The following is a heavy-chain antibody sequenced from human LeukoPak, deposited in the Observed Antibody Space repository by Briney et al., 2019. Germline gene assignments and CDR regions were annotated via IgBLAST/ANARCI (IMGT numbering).Heavy chain of an antibody. CDR3: AKEFRYYNLKISLDP. Sequence: PGGSLRLSCAASGFTFSSYAMSWVRQAPGKGLEWVSAISGSGTSTSYADSVKGRFTISRDNSKNTVYLQMHNLRAEDTAVYYCAKEFRYYNLKISLDPWGQGTLVTVSS. D-gene: IGHD3-3*01. CDR1: GFTFSSYA. J-gene: IGHJ5*02. CDR2: ISGSGTST. V-gene: IGHV3-23*01.